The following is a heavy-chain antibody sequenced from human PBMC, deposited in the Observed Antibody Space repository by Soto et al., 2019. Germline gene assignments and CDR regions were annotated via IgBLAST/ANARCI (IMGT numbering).Heavy chain of an antibody. V-gene: IGHV4-39*01. CDR3: ARHRDSSGYYYYYYGMNV. CDR2: VYYSGST. Sequence: SETLSLTCTVSGGSISSSSYYWGWFRQPPGRGLEWIGSVYYSGSTYYNPSLKSRVTISVDTSKNQFSLKLSSVTAADTAVYYCARHRDSSGYYYYYYGMNVWGQGTTVTVSS. J-gene: IGHJ6*02. D-gene: IGHD3-22*01. CDR1: GGSISSSSYY.